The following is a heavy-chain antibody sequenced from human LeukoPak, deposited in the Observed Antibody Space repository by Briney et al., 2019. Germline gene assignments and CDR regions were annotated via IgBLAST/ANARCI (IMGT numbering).Heavy chain of an antibody. CDR2: IKQDGNEK. J-gene: IGHJ4*02. V-gene: IGHV3-7*02. D-gene: IGHD1-26*01. CDR3: ARGGSGNYFGFGF. Sequence: GGSLRLSCAAAGFTVSSCWITWVRQAPGKGLEWVANIKQDGNEKYYVDSVKGRFTISRDNAKNTLYLHMSSLRDEDTAVYYCARGGSGNYFGFGFWGQGALVTVSS. CDR1: GFTVSSCW.